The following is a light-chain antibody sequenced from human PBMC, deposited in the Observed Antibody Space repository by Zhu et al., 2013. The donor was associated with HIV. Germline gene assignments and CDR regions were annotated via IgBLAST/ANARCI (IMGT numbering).Light chain of an antibody. CDR3: LHYGANSQWT. Sequence: DIQLTQSPSTLYASVGDRVTITCRASQRVNRWLAWYQQAPGEAPKLLIYDASTVKGELPSRFSGSGSGTDFTLTIKSLQPDDFVSYFCLHYGANSQWTFGPGTQGGFQT. V-gene: IGKV1-5*01. J-gene: IGKJ1*01. CDR2: DAS. CDR1: QRVNRW.